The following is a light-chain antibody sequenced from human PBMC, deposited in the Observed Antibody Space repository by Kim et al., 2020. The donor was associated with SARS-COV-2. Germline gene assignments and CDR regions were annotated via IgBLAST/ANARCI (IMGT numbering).Light chain of an antibody. Sequence: SYELTQPPSVSVAPGKTARITCGGNNIGSKSVHWYQQKPGQAPVLVIYYDSDRPSGIPERFSGSNCGNTATLTISRVEAGDEADYYCQVWDSSSDHWVFGGGTKLTVL. J-gene: IGLJ3*02. CDR1: NIGSKS. V-gene: IGLV3-21*04. CDR3: QVWDSSSDHWV. CDR2: YDS.